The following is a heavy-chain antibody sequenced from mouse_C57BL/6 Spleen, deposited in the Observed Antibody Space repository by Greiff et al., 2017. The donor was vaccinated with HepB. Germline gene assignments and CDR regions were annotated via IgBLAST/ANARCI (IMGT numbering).Heavy chain of an antibody. CDR1: GFNIKDYY. CDR3: ARSLITTVVVDAMDY. D-gene: IGHD1-1*01. J-gene: IGHJ4*01. Sequence: EVQLQESGAELVKPGASVKLSCTASGFNIKDYYMHWVKQRTEQGLEWIGRIDPEDGETKYAPKFQGKATITADTSSNTAYLQLSSLTSEDTAVYYCARSLITTVVVDAMDYWGQGTSVTVSS. V-gene: IGHV14-2*01. CDR2: IDPEDGET.